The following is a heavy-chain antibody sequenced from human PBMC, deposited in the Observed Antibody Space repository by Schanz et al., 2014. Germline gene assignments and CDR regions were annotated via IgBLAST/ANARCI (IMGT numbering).Heavy chain of an antibody. CDR3: ARLMVPGWFDP. V-gene: IGHV4-39*02. CDR2: IDDTGST. CDR1: GGSISSSTYY. J-gene: IGHJ5*02. D-gene: IGHD3-10*01. Sequence: QLQLQESGPGLVIPSETLSLTCTVSGGSISSSTYYWGWIRQPPGKGPEWIGTIDDTGSTYYTPSLGGPPPMPVDPPKSHLPVQLPSVTAADTAVYYCARLMVPGWFDPWGQGQLVTVSS.